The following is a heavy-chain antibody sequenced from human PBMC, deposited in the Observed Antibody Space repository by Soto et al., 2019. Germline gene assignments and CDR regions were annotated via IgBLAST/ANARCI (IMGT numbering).Heavy chain of an antibody. D-gene: IGHD2-15*01. CDR3: ARGGRLGYFSGGSCYEMGDYYYYGMDV. CDR1: GGTFSSYA. CDR2: IIPIFGTA. J-gene: IGHJ6*02. V-gene: IGHV1-69*01. Sequence: QVQLVQSGAEVKKPGSSVKVSCKASGGTFSSYAISWVRQAPGQGLEWMGGIIPIFGTANYAQKFQGRVTITADESTSTAYMELSSLRSEDTAVYYCARGGRLGYFSGGSCYEMGDYYYYGMDVWGQGTTVTVSS.